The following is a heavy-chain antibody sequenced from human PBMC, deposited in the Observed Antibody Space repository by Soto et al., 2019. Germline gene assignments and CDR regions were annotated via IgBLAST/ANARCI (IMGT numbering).Heavy chain of an antibody. CDR2: ISSSGSTI. V-gene: IGHV3-48*03. J-gene: IGHJ4*02. CDR3: ARNMIPLADY. CDR1: GFTFSSYE. D-gene: IGHD3-16*01. Sequence: VGSLRLSCAASGFTFSSYEMNWVRQAPGKGLEWVSYISSSGSTIYYADSVKGRFTISRDNAKNSLYLQMNSLRAEDTAVYYCARNMIPLADYWGQGTLVTVSS.